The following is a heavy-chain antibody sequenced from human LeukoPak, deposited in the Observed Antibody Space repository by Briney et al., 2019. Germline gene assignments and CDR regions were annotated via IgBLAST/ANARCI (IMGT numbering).Heavy chain of an antibody. CDR3: ARSAGMVDY. V-gene: IGHV3-74*01. J-gene: IGHJ4*02. CDR2: INTDGSRT. CDR1: GFTFSNYR. Sequence: PGGSLRLSCAACGFTFSNYRMHWVRQVPGKGLVWVSRINTDGSRTTYADSVRGRFTISRDNAKNTLYLQMNTLRAEDTAVYYCARSAGMVDYWGQGTLVTVSS.